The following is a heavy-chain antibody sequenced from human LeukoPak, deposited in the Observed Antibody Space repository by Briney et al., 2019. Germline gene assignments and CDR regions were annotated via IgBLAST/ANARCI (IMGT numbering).Heavy chain of an antibody. CDR1: GFTFSSYS. J-gene: IGHJ4*02. D-gene: IGHD1-7*01. CDR3: ARMNYVSSGWGAPFDY. Sequence: GGSLRLSCAASGFTFSSYSMNWVRQAPGKGLEWVSSISSSSSYIYYADSVKGRFSISRDNAKNSLYLQMNSLRAEDTAVYYCARMNYVSSGWGAPFDYWGQGTLVTVSS. CDR2: ISSSSSYI. V-gene: IGHV3-21*01.